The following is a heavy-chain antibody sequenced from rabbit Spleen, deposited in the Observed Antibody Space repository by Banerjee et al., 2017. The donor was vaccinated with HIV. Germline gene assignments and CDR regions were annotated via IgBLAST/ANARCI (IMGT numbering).Heavy chain of an antibody. CDR2: IAAGVSGTT. J-gene: IGHJ6*01. CDR3: ARDTGTSFSTYGMDL. V-gene: IGHV1S40*01. Sequence: QSLEESGGDLVKPGASLTLTCTASGFSFGFSNYLCWVRQPPGKGPEWIACIAAGVSGTTYYATWAKGRFTISNPSSTTVTLQMTSLTVADTATYFCARDTGTSFSTYGMDLWGPGTLVTVS. CDR1: GFSFGFSNY. D-gene: IGHD8-1*01.